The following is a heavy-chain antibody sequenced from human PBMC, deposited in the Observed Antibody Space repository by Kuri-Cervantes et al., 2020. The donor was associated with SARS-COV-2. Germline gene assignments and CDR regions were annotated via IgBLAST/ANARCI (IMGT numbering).Heavy chain of an antibody. CDR2: IDWDDDK. CDR1: GFSLSISGMC. V-gene: IGHV2-70*01. Sequence: SGPTLVKPTQTLTLTCTFSGFSLSISGMCVSWIRQPPGKALEWLALIDWDDDKYYSTSLKTRLTISKDTSKNQVVLTMTNMDPVDTATYYCARSFTTGTTRSPYYYYGMDVWGQGTTVTVSS. J-gene: IGHJ6*02. CDR3: ARSFTTGTTRSPYYYYGMDV. D-gene: IGHD1-1*01.